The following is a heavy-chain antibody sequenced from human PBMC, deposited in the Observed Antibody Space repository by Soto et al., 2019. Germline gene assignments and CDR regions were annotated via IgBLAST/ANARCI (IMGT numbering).Heavy chain of an antibody. CDR1: GYTISSYG. V-gene: IGHV1-18*01. CDR2: INNYSGNT. CDR3: ARTYYYGSGTHYRFDP. D-gene: IGHD3-10*01. J-gene: IGHJ5*02. Sequence: QVEVVQSGAEVKKPGASVKVSCETSGYTISSYGTNWVRQAPGHGLEWMGWINNYSGNTKYAQRFQGRITMSTDTSTSTAYMEVRSLTYDDTAVYYFARTYYYGSGTHYRFDPWGQGTLVTVSS.